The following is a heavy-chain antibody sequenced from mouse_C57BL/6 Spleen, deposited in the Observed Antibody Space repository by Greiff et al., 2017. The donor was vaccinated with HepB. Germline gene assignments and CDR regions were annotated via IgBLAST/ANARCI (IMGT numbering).Heavy chain of an antibody. J-gene: IGHJ1*03. V-gene: IGHV1-64*01. D-gene: IGHD1-1*01. Sequence: QVQLQQPGAELVKPGASVKLSCKASGYTFTSYWMHWVKQRPGQGLEWIGMIHPNSGSTNYNEKFKSKATLTVDKSSSTAYMQLSSLTSEDSAVYYCARGANYYGSSSHWYFDVWGTGTTVTVSS. CDR3: ARGANYYGSSSHWYFDV. CDR1: GYTFTSYW. CDR2: IHPNSGST.